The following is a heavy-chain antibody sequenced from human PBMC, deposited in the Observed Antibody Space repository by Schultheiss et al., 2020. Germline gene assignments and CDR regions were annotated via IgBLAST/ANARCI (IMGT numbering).Heavy chain of an antibody. CDR3: AKNLSPQDSSGWHNWFDP. Sequence: GGSLRLSCAASGFTFSSYAMSWVRQAPGKGLEWVAVISYDGSNKYYADSVKGRFTISRDNSKNTLYLQMNSLRADDTAVYYCAKNLSPQDSSGWHNWFDPWGQGTLVTVSS. J-gene: IGHJ5*02. D-gene: IGHD6-19*01. V-gene: IGHV3-30*18. CDR1: GFTFSSYA. CDR2: ISYDGSNK.